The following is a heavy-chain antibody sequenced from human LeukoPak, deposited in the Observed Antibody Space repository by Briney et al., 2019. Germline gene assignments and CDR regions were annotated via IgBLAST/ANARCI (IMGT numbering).Heavy chain of an antibody. CDR1: GGSISSYY. J-gene: IGHJ4*02. CDR2: IFYTGTT. V-gene: IGHV4-59*08. CDR3: ARLSAEAYVDY. D-gene: IGHD1-26*01. Sequence: KASETLSLTCTVSGGSISSYYWSWIRQPPGKGLEWIAHIFYTGTTTYNPSLKSRVTISVDTSKNQFSLQLNSVTAADTAMYYCARLSAEAYVDYWGQGTVATVSS.